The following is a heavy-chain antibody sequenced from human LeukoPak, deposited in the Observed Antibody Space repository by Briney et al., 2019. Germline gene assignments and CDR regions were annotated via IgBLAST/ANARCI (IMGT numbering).Heavy chain of an antibody. Sequence: SETLSLTCAVYGGSFSGYYWSWIRQPPGKGLEWIGEINHSGSTNYNPSLKSRVTISVDTSKNQFSLKLSSVTAADTAVYYCARSSSGWYYYYYGMDVWGQGTTVTVSS. D-gene: IGHD6-19*01. CDR3: ARSSSGWYYYYYGMDV. J-gene: IGHJ6*02. V-gene: IGHV4-34*01. CDR2: INHSGST. CDR1: GGSFSGYY.